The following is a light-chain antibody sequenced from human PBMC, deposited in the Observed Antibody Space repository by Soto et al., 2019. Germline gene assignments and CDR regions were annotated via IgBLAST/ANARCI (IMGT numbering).Light chain of an antibody. J-gene: IGLJ3*02. Sequence: QSALTQPASVSGSPGQSVTISCTGTSSDVGGHNFVSWFQQHPGKAPKLLIYDNNKRPSGIPDRFSGSKSGTSATLGITGLQTGDEADYYCGTWDSSLSAGVFGGGTKLTVL. CDR1: SSDVGGHNF. CDR3: GTWDSSLSAGV. CDR2: DNN. V-gene: IGLV1-51*01.